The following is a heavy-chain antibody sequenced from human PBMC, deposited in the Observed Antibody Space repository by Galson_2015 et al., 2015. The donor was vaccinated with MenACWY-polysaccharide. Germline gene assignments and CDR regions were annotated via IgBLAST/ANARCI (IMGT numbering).Heavy chain of an antibody. Sequence: SLRLSCAASGFTFSNCAMSWVRQAPGRGLEWVSGISGSGDSTYYADAVKGRLTISRDNSKNTVYLQMDSLRAEDTALYYCAKAYIAVMGDAAYDCWGQGALVTVSS. V-gene: IGHV3-23*01. D-gene: IGHD2-15*01. CDR1: GFTFSNCA. CDR2: ISGSGDST. CDR3: AKAYIAVMGDAAYDC. J-gene: IGHJ4*02.